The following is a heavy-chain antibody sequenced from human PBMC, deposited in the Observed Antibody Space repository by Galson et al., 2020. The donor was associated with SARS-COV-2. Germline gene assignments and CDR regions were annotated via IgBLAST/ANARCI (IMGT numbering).Heavy chain of an antibody. CDR2: IYSGGST. J-gene: IGHJ6*02. V-gene: IGHV3-53*01. CDR3: ARDGYYDSRGGYYYGMDV. D-gene: IGHD3-22*01. Sequence: GESLKISCAASGFTVSSNYMSWVRQAPGKGLEWVSVIYSGGSTYYADSVKGRFTISRDNSKNTLYLQMNSLRAEDTAVYYCARDGYYDSRGGYYYGMDVWGQGTTVTVSS. CDR1: GFTVSSNY.